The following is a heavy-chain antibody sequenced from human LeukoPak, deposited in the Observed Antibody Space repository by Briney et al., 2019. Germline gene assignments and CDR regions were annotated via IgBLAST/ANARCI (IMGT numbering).Heavy chain of an antibody. Sequence: GGSLRLSCAASGFTFSTYAMSWVRQTPGKGLEWVSTISGRGDSTYYADSVKGRFSISRDNSKNTLYLQMNSLRAEDTAVYYCARDPGYAIYYFDYWGQGTLVTVSS. D-gene: IGHD3-9*01. CDR1: GFTFSTYA. CDR2: ISGRGDST. J-gene: IGHJ4*02. CDR3: ARDPGYAIYYFDY. V-gene: IGHV3-23*01.